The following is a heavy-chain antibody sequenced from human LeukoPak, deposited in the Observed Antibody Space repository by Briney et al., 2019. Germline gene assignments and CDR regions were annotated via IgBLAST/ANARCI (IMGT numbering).Heavy chain of an antibody. CDR3: ASLGTYDSLVDY. CDR1: GGSISSSSYY. V-gene: IGHV4-39*07. Sequence: SETLSLTCTVSGGSISSSSYYWGWIRQPPGKGLEWIGSIYYSGSTYYNPSLKSRVTISVDTSKNQFSLKLSSVTAADTAVYYCASLGTYDSLVDYWGQGTLVTVSS. CDR2: IYYSGST. J-gene: IGHJ4*02. D-gene: IGHD5-12*01.